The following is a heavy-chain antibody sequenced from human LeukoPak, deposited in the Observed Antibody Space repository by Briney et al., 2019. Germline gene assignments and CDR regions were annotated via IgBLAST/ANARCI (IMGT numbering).Heavy chain of an antibody. Sequence: PSQSLSLTCAVYGGSFSGYYWSWVRQPPGKWLEWIGEINHSGSTNYNPSLKSRVTISVDTSKNQFSLKLSSVTAADTAVYYCAREKVAVAGTALLIWGQGTMVTVSS. J-gene: IGHJ3*02. CDR1: GGSFSGYY. D-gene: IGHD6-19*01. CDR3: AREKVAVAGTALLI. V-gene: IGHV4-34*01. CDR2: INHSGST.